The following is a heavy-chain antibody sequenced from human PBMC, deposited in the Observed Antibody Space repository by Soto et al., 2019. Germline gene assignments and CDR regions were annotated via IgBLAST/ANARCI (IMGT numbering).Heavy chain of an antibody. D-gene: IGHD3-3*01. CDR2: IYWDDDK. Sequence: QITLKESGPTVVKPTETLTLTCTFSGFSLTTSGVGVGWVRQSPGKAPEWLALIYWDDDKRYSTSLKSRLTITKDSCKNQVVLTMAYVDPADTATYYCAHRVLRTVFGLVTTTAIYFDFWGQGTPVVVSS. CDR3: AHRVLRTVFGLVTTTAIYFDF. J-gene: IGHJ4*02. CDR1: GFSLTTSGVG. V-gene: IGHV2-5*02.